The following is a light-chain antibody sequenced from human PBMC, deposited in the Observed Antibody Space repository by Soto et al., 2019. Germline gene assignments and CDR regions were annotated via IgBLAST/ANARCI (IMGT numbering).Light chain of an antibody. V-gene: IGKV4-1*01. CDR3: QQYYSTPYT. CDR1: QSVSYSSNKKNY. CDR2: WAS. J-gene: IGKJ2*01. Sequence: DIVMTQSPDSLAVSLGERATINCKSSQSVSYSSNKKNYLTWYQQKVGQPPRLLIYWASTRESGVPDRFSGSGSGTDFTLTISSLQAEDVAVYYCQQYYSTPYTFGQGTKLEIK.